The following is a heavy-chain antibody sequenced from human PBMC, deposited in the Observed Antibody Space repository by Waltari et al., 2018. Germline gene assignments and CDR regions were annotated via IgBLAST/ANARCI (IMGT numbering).Heavy chain of an antibody. D-gene: IGHD1-7*01. CDR3: ARDKMELRDAFDI. Sequence: QVQLVQSGAEVKKPGSSVKVSCKASGGTFSSYTISWVRQAHGQGLEWMGRIIPILGIANYAQKFQGRVTITADKSTSTAYMELSSLRSEDTAVYYCARDKMELRDAFDIWGQGTMVTVSS. CDR2: IIPILGIA. CDR1: GGTFSSYT. V-gene: IGHV1-69*08. J-gene: IGHJ3*02.